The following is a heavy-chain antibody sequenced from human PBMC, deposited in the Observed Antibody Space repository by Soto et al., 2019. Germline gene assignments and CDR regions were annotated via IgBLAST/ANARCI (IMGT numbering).Heavy chain of an antibody. CDR3: ARVTRCSSTSCSPYYYCGMDV. D-gene: IGHD2-2*01. CDR1: GGTFSSYA. CDR2: IIPIFGTA. J-gene: IGHJ6*02. V-gene: IGHV1-69*13. Sequence: SVKVSCKASGGTFSSYAISWVRQAPGQGLEWMGGIIPIFGTANYAQKFQGRVTITADESTSTAYMELSRLRSEDTAVYYCARVTRCSSTSCSPYYYCGMDVWGQGTTVIVSS.